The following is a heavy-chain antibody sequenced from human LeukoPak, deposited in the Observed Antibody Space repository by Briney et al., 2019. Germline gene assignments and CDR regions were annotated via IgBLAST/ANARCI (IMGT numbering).Heavy chain of an antibody. J-gene: IGHJ4*02. D-gene: IGHD6-19*01. CDR2: IKQDGSHK. CDR3: ARETPDSSGWD. Sequence: GGSLRLSCAASGFALRSNWMSWVRQAPGKGLEWVANIKQDGSHKNYADSVKGRFTISRDNAKNSLYLQMNSLRAEDTAVYYCARETPDSSGWDWGQGTLVTVSS. CDR1: GFALRSNW. V-gene: IGHV3-7*01.